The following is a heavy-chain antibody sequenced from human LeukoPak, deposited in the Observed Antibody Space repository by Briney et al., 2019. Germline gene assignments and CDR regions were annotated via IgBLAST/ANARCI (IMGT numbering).Heavy chain of an antibody. CDR1: GFTFTTFW. CDR2: ISGSGGST. D-gene: IGHD3-3*01. J-gene: IGHJ4*02. CDR3: ASARRRITIFGVVIGSFDY. Sequence: QTGGSLRLSCAASGFTFTTFWMSWVRQAPGKGLEWVSAISGSGGSTYYADSVKGRFTISRDNSKNTLYLQMNSLRAEDTAVYYCASARRRITIFGVVIGSFDYWGQGTLVTVSS. V-gene: IGHV3-23*01.